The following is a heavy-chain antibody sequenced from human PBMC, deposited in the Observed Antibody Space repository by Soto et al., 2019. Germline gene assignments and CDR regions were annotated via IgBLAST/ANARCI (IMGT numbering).Heavy chain of an antibody. J-gene: IGHJ3*02. V-gene: IGHV1-69*13. CDR3: ARDYGDIVDTIPAFDI. Sequence: SVKVSCKASGGTFSSYAISWVRQAPGQGLEWMGGIIPIFGTANYAQKFQGRVTITADESTSTAYMELSSLRSEETAVYYCARDYGDIVDTIPAFDIWGQGTMVTVSS. CDR1: GGTFSSYA. D-gene: IGHD5-12*01. CDR2: IIPIFGTA.